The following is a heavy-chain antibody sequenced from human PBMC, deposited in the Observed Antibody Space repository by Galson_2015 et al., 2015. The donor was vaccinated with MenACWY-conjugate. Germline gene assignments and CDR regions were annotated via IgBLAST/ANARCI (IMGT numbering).Heavy chain of an antibody. D-gene: IGHD2-15*01. CDR2: ISSSSSTI. CDR1: GFTFSSYS. J-gene: IGHJ6*03. Sequence: SLRLSCAASGFTFSSYSMNWVRQAPGKGLEWVSYISSSSSTIYYADSVKGRFTISRDNAKNSLYLQMNSLRAEDTAVYYCARGVKRYCSGGSYYYYYMDVWGKGTTVTVSS. CDR3: ARGVKRYCSGGSYYYYYMDV. V-gene: IGHV3-48*01.